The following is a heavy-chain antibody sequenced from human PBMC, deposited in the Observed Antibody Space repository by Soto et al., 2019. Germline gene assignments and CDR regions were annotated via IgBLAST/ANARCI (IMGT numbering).Heavy chain of an antibody. J-gene: IGHJ5*02. D-gene: IGHD2-15*01. CDR3: ARGRLPTNWFDP. V-gene: IGHV4-31*03. CDR2: IYYSGST. Sequence: QVQLQESGPGLVKPSQTLSPTCTVSGGSISSGGYYWRWIRQHPGKGLEWIGYIYYSGSTHYNPSLKSRVTISVDTSKNQFSLKLSSVTAADTAVYYCARGRLPTNWFDPWGQGTLVTVSS. CDR1: GGSISSGGYY.